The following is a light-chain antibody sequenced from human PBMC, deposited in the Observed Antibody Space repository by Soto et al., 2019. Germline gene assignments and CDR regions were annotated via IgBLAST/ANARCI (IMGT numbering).Light chain of an antibody. CDR3: QQYGTSPWT. J-gene: IGKJ1*01. CDR1: QSVSSNY. CDR2: VAS. Sequence: EIVLTQSPGTLSLSPGERATLSCRASQSVSSNYLAWYQQKPGQAPRLLIYVASSRATGIPDRFSGSGSGTDLNITISRLEPEDFAVYYCQQYGTSPWTFGQGTKVEIK. V-gene: IGKV3-20*01.